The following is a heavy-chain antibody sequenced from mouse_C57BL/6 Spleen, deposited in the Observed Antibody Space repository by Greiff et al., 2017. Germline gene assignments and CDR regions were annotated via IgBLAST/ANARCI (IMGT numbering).Heavy chain of an antibody. J-gene: IGHJ1*03. CDR1: GYAFSSYW. CDR3: ARGRAPYWYFDV. CDR2: IYPGDGDT. V-gene: IGHV1-80*01. Sequence: QVQLQQSGAELVKPGASVKISCKASGYAFSSYWMNWVKQRPGKGLEWIGQIYPGDGDTNSNGKFKGKATLTADKSSSTAYMQLSSLTSEDSAVYFCARGRAPYWYFDVWGTGTTVTVSS. D-gene: IGHD3-3*01.